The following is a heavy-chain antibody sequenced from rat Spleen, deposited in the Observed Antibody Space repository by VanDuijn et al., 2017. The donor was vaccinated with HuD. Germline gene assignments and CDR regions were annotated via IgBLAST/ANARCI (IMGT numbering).Heavy chain of an antibody. CDR3: TRPNYGGYGV. CDR2: IWGDGST. CDR1: GFSLISYA. Sequence: QVQLKESGPGLVQSSQTLSLTCTVSGFSLISYAVNWVRQPPGKGLEWMGGIWGDGSTNYNSALKSRLSISRDTSKSHVFLKMNSLQTEDTAIYFCTRPNYGGYGVWGPGTMVTVSS. D-gene: IGHD1-11*01. V-gene: IGHV2-13*01. J-gene: IGHJ1*01.